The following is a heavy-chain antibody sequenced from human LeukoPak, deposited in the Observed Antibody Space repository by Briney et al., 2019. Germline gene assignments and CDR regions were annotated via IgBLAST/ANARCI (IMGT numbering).Heavy chain of an antibody. D-gene: IGHD3-10*01. V-gene: IGHV4-30-2*01. J-gene: IGHJ5*02. CDR2: IYHSGST. CDR1: GGSISSGGYS. Sequence: SQTLSLTCAVSGGSISSGGYSWSWIRQPPGKGLEWIGYIYHSGSTYYNPSLKSRVTISVDRSKNQFSLKLSSVTAADTAVYYCARGGALLWFGELLSPSGNWFDPWGQGTLVTVSS. CDR3: ARGGALLWFGELLSPSGNWFDP.